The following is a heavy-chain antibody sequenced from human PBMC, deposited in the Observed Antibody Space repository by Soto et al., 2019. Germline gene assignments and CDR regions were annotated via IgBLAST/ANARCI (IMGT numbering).Heavy chain of an antibody. CDR1: GFTFSSYS. CDR3: ARSGSERFLEWLPLHFDY. Sequence: PGGSLILSCAASGFTFSSYSMHWVRQAPGKGLEWVAVISYDGSNKYYADSVKGRFTISRDNSKNTLYLQMNSLRAEDTAVYYCARSGSERFLEWLPLHFDYWGQGTLVTVSS. D-gene: IGHD3-3*01. V-gene: IGHV3-30-3*01. J-gene: IGHJ4*02. CDR2: ISYDGSNK.